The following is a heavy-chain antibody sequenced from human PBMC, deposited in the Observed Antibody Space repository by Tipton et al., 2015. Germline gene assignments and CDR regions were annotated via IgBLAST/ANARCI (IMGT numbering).Heavy chain of an antibody. J-gene: IGHJ6*02. CDR1: GGSISSYY. CDR3: ARSRTNIVVVPADYGMDV. V-gene: IGHV4-4*07. CDR2: IHSRGRT. D-gene: IGHD2-2*01. Sequence: TLSLTCTVSGGSISSYYWSWIRQPAGKGLEYIGRIHSRGRTNYNPSLKSRVSMSVDTPKNQFSLRLSSVTAADTAVYYCARSRTNIVVVPADYGMDVWGQGTTVTVSS.